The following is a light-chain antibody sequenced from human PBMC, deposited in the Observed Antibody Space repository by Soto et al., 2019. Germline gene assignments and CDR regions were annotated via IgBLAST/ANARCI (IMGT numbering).Light chain of an antibody. CDR1: SSNIGGNS. CDR3: GSWDSSLSAYV. V-gene: IGLV1-51*01. CDR2: DDN. Sequence: QSVMTQPPSVSAAPGQKVTISCSGRSSNIGGNSVSWYQQLPGTAPKLLIYDDNKRPSGIPDRYSGSKSGTSATLGISGFQTGDEADYYCGSWDSSLSAYVFGPGTKLTVL. J-gene: IGLJ1*01.